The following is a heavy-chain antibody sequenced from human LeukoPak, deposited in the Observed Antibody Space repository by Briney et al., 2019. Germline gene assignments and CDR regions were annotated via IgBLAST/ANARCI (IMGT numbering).Heavy chain of an antibody. V-gene: IGHV4-39*01. Sequence: SETLSLTCTVSGGSISSSSYYWGWIRQPPGKGLEWIGSIYYSGSTYYNPSLKSRVTISVDTSKNQFSLKLSSVTAADTAVYYCARQRRITMVRGPLHDAFDIWGQGTMVTVSS. J-gene: IGHJ3*02. CDR1: GGSISSSSYY. CDR3: ARQRRITMVRGPLHDAFDI. CDR2: IYYSGST. D-gene: IGHD3-10*01.